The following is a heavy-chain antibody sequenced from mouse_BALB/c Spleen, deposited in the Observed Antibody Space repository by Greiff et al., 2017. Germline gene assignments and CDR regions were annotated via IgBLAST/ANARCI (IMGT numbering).Heavy chain of an antibody. D-gene: IGHD2-1*01. CDR1: GYSITSDYA. CDR3: ARSTTRYYFAY. V-gene: IGHV3-2*02. Sequence: ESGPGLVKPSQSLSLTCTVTGYSITSDYAWNWIRQFPGNKLEWMGYISYSGSTSYNPSLKSRISITRDTSKNQFFLQLNSVTTEDTATYYCARSTTRYYFAYWGQGTLVTVSA. J-gene: IGHJ3*01. CDR2: ISYSGST.